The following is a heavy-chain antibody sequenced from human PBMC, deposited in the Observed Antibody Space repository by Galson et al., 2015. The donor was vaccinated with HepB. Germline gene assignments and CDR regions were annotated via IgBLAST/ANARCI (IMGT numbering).Heavy chain of an antibody. Sequence: SVKVSCKASGGTFSSYAISWVRQAPGQGLEWMGGIIPIFGIANYAQKFQGRVTITADKSTSTAYMELSSLRSEDTAVYYCASTSGYAGRYSMDVWGQGTTVTVSS. CDR1: GGTFSSYA. D-gene: IGHD5-12*01. CDR2: IIPIFGIA. CDR3: ASTSGYAGRYSMDV. J-gene: IGHJ6*02. V-gene: IGHV1-69*10.